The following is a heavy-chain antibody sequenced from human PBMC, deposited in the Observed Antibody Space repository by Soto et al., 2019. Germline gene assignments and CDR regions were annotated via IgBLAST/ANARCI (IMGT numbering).Heavy chain of an antibody. Sequence: ASVRVSCKASGYTFTSYGISWVRQAPGQGLEWMGWISAYNGNTNYAQKLQGRVTMTTDTSTSTAYMELRSLRSDDTAVYYCARGSWVYDYIWGSYRENDAIDTWGQGTMVTVSS. CDR1: GYTFTSYG. CDR3: ARGSWVYDYIWGSYRENDAIDT. V-gene: IGHV1-18*01. J-gene: IGHJ3*02. D-gene: IGHD3-16*02. CDR2: ISAYNGNT.